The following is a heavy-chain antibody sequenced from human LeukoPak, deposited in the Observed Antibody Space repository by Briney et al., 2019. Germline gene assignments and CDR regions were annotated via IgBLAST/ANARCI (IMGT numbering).Heavy chain of an antibody. Sequence: SETLSLTCTVSGGSISSSSYYWGWIRQPPGKGLEWIGSIYYSGSTYYNPSLKSRVTISVDTSKNQFSLKLSSVTAADTAVYYCARDPDYYGSDWGQGTLVTVSS. D-gene: IGHD3-10*01. J-gene: IGHJ4*02. CDR2: IYYSGST. CDR3: ARDPDYYGSD. V-gene: IGHV4-39*07. CDR1: GGSISSSSYY.